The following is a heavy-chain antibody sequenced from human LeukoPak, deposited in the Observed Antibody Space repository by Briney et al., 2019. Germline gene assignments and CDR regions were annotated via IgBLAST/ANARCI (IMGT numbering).Heavy chain of an antibody. D-gene: IGHD2-15*01. V-gene: IGHV1-69*04. CDR1: VGTFSSYA. CDR2: IIPILGIA. J-gene: IGHJ5*02. Sequence: ASVKVSCKASVGTFSSYAISLVRQPPGQGLEWMGRIIPILGIANYAQKFQGRVTITADKSTSTAYMELSSLRSEDTAVYYCASQDNCSGGSCYWDWFDPWGQGTLVTVSS. CDR3: ASQDNCSGGSCYWDWFDP.